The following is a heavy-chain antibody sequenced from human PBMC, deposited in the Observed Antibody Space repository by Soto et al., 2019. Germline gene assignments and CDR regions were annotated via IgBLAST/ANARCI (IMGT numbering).Heavy chain of an antibody. CDR1: GFTFSSYG. CDR2: ISYDGSNK. Sequence: QVQLVESGGGVVQPGRSLRLSCAASGFTFSSYGMHWVRQAPGKGLEWVAVISYDGSNKYYADSVKGRFTISRDNSKNTLYLQMNSLRAEDTAVYYCAKDYYYDSSGYPHSDYWGQGTLVTVSS. CDR3: AKDYYYDSSGYPHSDY. D-gene: IGHD3-22*01. J-gene: IGHJ4*02. V-gene: IGHV3-30*18.